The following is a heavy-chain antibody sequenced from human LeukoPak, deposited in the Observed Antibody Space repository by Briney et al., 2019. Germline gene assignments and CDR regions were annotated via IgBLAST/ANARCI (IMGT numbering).Heavy chain of an antibody. D-gene: IGHD6-19*01. J-gene: IGHJ4*02. CDR2: ISYDGSNK. CDR3: ALTVAG. Sequence: PGGSLRLSCAASGFTFSSYAMHWVRQAPGKGLEWVAVISYDGSNKYYADSVKGRFTISRDNSKNTLYLQMNSLRAEDTAVYYCALTVAGWGQGTLVTVSS. CDR1: GFTFSSYA. V-gene: IGHV3-30-3*01.